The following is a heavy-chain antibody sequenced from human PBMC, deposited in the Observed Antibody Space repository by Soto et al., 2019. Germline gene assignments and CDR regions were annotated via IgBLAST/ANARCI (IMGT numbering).Heavy chain of an antibody. CDR2: TYYRSKWYN. CDR1: GDSVSSNSAA. CDR3: ARDRSLRYFDWPLGWFDP. J-gene: IGHJ5*02. Sequence: PSQTLSLTCAISGDSVSSNSAAWNWIRQSPSRDLEWLGRTYYRSKWYNDYAVSVKSRITINPDTSKNQFSLQLNSVTPEDTAVYYCARDRSLRYFDWPLGWFDPWGQGTLVTVSS. V-gene: IGHV6-1*01. D-gene: IGHD3-9*01.